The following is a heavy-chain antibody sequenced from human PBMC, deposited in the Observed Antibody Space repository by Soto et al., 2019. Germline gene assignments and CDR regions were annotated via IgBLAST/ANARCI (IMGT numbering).Heavy chain of an antibody. J-gene: IGHJ3*02. Sequence: GASVKLSCKDSGYTFTSYDINWVRQATGQGLEWMGWMNPNSGNTGYAQKFQGRVTMTRNTSISTAYMELSSLRSEDTAVYYCARSASDIVVVVAANRDDAFDIWGQGTMVTVSS. V-gene: IGHV1-8*02. CDR2: MNPNSGNT. D-gene: IGHD2-15*01. CDR3: ARSASDIVVVVAANRDDAFDI. CDR1: GYTFTSYD.